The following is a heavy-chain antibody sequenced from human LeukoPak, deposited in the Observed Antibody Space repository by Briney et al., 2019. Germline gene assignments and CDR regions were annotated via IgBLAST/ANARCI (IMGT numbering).Heavy chain of an antibody. Sequence: KSSETLSLTCTVSGGSISSSSYYWGWIRQPPGKGLEWIGSIYYSGSTYYNPSLKSRVTISVDTSKNQFSLKLSSVTAADTAVYYCARGGPIAVAGTSPRPLYYFDYWGQGTLVTVSS. V-gene: IGHV4-39*01. CDR2: IYYSGST. CDR1: GGSISSSSYY. CDR3: ARGGPIAVAGTSPRPLYYFDY. J-gene: IGHJ4*02. D-gene: IGHD6-19*01.